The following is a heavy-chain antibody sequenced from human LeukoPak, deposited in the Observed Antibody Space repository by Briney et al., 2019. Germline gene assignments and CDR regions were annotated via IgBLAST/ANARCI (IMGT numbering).Heavy chain of an antibody. V-gene: IGHV3-7*01. CDR1: GFTFSTYW. CDR2: IKQDGSEI. J-gene: IGHJ3*01. CDR3: ASTDYDSSGYL. D-gene: IGHD3-22*01. Sequence: RGSLRLSCTASGFTFSTYWMSWVRQAQGKGLEWVANIKQDGSEIYYVDSAKGRFTISRDNAKNSLYLQMNSLRAEDTAVYYCASTDYDSSGYLWGQGTMVTVSS.